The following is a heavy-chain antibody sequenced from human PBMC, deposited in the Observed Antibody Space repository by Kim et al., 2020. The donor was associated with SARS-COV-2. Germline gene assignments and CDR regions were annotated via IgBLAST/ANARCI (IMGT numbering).Heavy chain of an antibody. J-gene: IGHJ4*02. CDR3: ARAWDQNFDF. D-gene: IGHD1-26*01. Sequence: ASVKVSCKASGYTFTSYWIHWVRQAPGQGLEWMGMINPSSANTRYAQSFQGRVTTTSDTSTSTASMELSSLTSEDTAVYYCARAWDQNFDFWGQETLVTV. CDR2: INPSSANT. V-gene: IGHV1-46*01. CDR1: GYTFTSYW.